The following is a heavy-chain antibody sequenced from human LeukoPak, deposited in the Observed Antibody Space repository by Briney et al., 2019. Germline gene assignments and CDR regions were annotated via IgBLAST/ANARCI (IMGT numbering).Heavy chain of an antibody. CDR1: GFTFSNYG. CDR2: IRYDGSNK. Sequence: GGSLRLSCTASGFTFSNYGMHWVRQAPGKGLEWVAFIRYDGSNKYYADSVKGRFTISRDNSKNTLYLQMNSLRAEDTAVYYCAKDRSIAVAGSSVDYWGQGTLVTVSS. V-gene: IGHV3-30*02. J-gene: IGHJ4*02. CDR3: AKDRSIAVAGSSVDY. D-gene: IGHD6-19*01.